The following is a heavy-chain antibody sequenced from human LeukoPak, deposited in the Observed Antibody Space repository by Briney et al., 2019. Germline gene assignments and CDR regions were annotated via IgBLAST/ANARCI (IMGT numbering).Heavy chain of an antibody. D-gene: IGHD3-3*01. V-gene: IGHV1-18*01. CDR1: GYTFTSYG. CDR3: ARGDFWSGYYTFDY. Sequence: ASVKVSCKASGYTFTSYGISWVRQAPGQGLEWMGWISAYNGNTNYAQKFQGRVTITADESTSTAYMELSSLRSEDTAVYYCARGDFWSGYYTFDYWGQGTLVTVSS. CDR2: ISAYNGNT. J-gene: IGHJ4*02.